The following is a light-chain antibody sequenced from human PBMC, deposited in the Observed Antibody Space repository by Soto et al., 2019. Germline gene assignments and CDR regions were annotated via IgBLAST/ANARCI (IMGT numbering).Light chain of an antibody. Sequence: PGARATLSCRASQSVTGTYLAWYQQKPGQAPRLLIYGESIRATGIPDRFSGSGSGTEFTLTISGLEPEDSAVYYCQQYGSPLWTFGQGTKVEI. CDR3: QQYGSPLWT. CDR1: QSVTGTY. V-gene: IGKV3-20*01. CDR2: GES. J-gene: IGKJ1*01.